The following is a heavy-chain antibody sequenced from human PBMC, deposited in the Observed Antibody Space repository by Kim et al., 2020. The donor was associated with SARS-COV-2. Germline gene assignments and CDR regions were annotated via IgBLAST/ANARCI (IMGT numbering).Heavy chain of an antibody. Sequence: GGSLRLSCTGSGVNVTSNYMSWVRQAPGKVLEWVSVINSGHSTNYADSVKGRFAISRDNTKNTLYLQMNSLTVEDTAVYYCVKDVNQYYYYYMDAWGKGT. CDR1: GVNVTSNY. CDR2: INSGHST. CDR3: VKDVNQYYYYYMDA. J-gene: IGHJ6*03. V-gene: IGHV3-66*01.